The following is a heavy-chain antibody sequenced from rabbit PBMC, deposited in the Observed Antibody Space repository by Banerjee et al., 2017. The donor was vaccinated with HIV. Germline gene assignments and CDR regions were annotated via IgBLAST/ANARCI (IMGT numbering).Heavy chain of an antibody. CDR2: IYTGDGNT. D-gene: IGHD7-1*01. CDR3: ARDLAAVTGWNFGL. Sequence: QEQLEESGGDLVKPEGSLTLTCTASGFSFSSGYDMCWVRQAPGKGLEWIACIYTGDGNTYYASWVNGRFSISRSTSLNTVTLQMTSLTAADTATYFCARDLAAVTGWNFGLWGPGTLVTVS. V-gene: IGHV1S47*01. J-gene: IGHJ4*01. CDR1: GFSFSSGYD.